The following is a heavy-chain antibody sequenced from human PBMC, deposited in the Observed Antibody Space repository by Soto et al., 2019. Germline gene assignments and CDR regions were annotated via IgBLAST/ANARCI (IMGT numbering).Heavy chain of an antibody. CDR2: IGTAGDT. D-gene: IGHD3-3*01. CDR1: GFTFSSYD. CDR3: ARLGRFLELDY. Sequence: GGSLRLSCAASGFTFSSYDMHWVRQATGKGLEWVSAIGTAGDTYYPGSVKGRFTISRENAKNSLYLQMNSLRAGDTAVYYCARLGRFLELDYWGQGTLVTVSS. V-gene: IGHV3-13*01. J-gene: IGHJ4*02.